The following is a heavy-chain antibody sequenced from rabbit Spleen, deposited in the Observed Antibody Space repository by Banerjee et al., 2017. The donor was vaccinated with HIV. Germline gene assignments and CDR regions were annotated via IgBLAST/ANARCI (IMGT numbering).Heavy chain of an antibody. CDR1: RFSFNIDYV. J-gene: IGHJ6*01. CDR3: ARESSYAAYAADGYAARYYGMDL. D-gene: IGHD6-1*01. V-gene: IGHV1S45*01. Sequence: QEQLVESGGDLVQPGGSLTLSCKASRFSFNIDYVMCWVRQAPGKGLVWIGCMNTDTTKTVYASWAKGRFTISKTSSTTVTLQMTSLTAADTATYFCARESSYAAYAADGYAARYYGMDLWGQGTLVTVS. CDR2: MNTDTTKT.